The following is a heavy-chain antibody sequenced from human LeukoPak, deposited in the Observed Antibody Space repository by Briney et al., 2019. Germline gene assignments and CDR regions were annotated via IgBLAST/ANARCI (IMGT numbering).Heavy chain of an antibody. CDR1: GGTFSSYA. D-gene: IGHD4-11*01. Sequence: SVKVSCKASGGTFSSYAISWVRQAPGQGLEWMGRIIPILGIANYAQKFQGRVTITADKSTSTAYMELSSLRSEDTAVYYCARAVTVTAAFDIWGQGTMVTVSS. CDR2: IIPILGIA. J-gene: IGHJ3*02. V-gene: IGHV1-69*04. CDR3: ARAVTVTAAFDI.